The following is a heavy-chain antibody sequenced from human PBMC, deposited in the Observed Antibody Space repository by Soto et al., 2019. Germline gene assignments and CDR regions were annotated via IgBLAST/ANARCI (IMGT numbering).Heavy chain of an antibody. CDR3: ATSGYSYGLPLT. D-gene: IGHD5-18*01. Sequence: QVQLVESGGGVVQPGRSLRLSCAASGFTFSSYGMHWVRQAPGKGLEWVAVISYDGSNKYYADSVKGRFTISRDNSKNTLYLQMNSPRAEDTAVYYCATSGYSYGLPLTWGQGTLVTVSS. V-gene: IGHV3-30*03. CDR1: GFTFSSYG. CDR2: ISYDGSNK. J-gene: IGHJ5*02.